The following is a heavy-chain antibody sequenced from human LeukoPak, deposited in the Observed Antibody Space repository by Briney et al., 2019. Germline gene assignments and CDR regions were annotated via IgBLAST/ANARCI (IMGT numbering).Heavy chain of an antibody. CDR2: FDPEDGET. CDR1: GYTLTELS. V-gene: IGHV1-24*01. CDR3: ATADSWIKESFEC. Sequence: ASVKVSCKVSGYTLTELSMHWVRQPPGKGLEWMGGFDPEDGETIYAQKFQGRVTMTEDTSTDTHYMELSSRRSEDTAVYYCATADSWIKESFECWGKGTLVTVSS. D-gene: IGHD5-12*01. J-gene: IGHJ4*02.